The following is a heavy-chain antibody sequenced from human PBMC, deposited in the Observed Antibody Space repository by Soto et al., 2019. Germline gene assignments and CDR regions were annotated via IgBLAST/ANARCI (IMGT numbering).Heavy chain of an antibody. CDR2: IFSSGSS. CDR1: GGSINTFY. CDR3: AREGSYSAYNFAHGIQLWSFDF. D-gene: IGHD5-12*01. Sequence: SETLSLTCTVSGGSINTFYWSWVRQPAGKGLEWIGRIFSSGSSSFNPSLESRVAMSVDTSKNHFSLNLSSVTAADMAVYYCAREGSYSAYNFAHGIQLWSFDFWGQGALVTVSS. J-gene: IGHJ4*02. V-gene: IGHV4-4*07.